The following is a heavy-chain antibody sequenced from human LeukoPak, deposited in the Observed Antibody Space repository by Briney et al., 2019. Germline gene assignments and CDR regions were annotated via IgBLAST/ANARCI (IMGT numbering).Heavy chain of an antibody. CDR1: GYTFTGYY. CDR3: AREWELLRKYLYH. Sequence: ASVKVSCKASGYTFTGYYLHWVRQAPGQGLDWMGWINPNSGGTTYAQNFKGRVTMTWDTSISAAYMELSRLRSDDTAVYYCAREWELLRKYLYHWGQGTLVTVSS. J-gene: IGHJ1*01. D-gene: IGHD1-26*01. V-gene: IGHV1-2*02. CDR2: INPNSGGT.